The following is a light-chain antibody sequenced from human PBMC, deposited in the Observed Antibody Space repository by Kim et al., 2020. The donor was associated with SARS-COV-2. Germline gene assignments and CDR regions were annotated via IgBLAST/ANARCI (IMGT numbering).Light chain of an antibody. Sequence: VSPGERATLSCRASQSVSRFLAWYQQKPGQAPRVLMYSASSRATGIPARFSGSGSGTEFTLTISSLQSEDFAVYYCQHYNTWPPTLGQGTKLEI. J-gene: IGKJ2*01. V-gene: IGKV3-15*01. CDR3: QHYNTWPPT. CDR1: QSVSRF. CDR2: SAS.